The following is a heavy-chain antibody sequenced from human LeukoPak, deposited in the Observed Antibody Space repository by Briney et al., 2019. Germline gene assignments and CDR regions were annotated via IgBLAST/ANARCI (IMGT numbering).Heavy chain of an antibody. D-gene: IGHD7-27*01. CDR1: GFTFRNAW. CDR3: TRLRSDTELGTYYYYFYGMDV. CDR2: IKSKTDSYAT. Sequence: GGSLRLSCAASGFTFRNAWMSWVRQASGKGLEWVGRIKSKTDSYATAYAASVKGRFTISRDDSKNTAYLQMNSLKTEDTAVYYCTRLRSDTELGTYYYYFYGMDVWGQGTTVTVSS. V-gene: IGHV3-73*01. J-gene: IGHJ6*02.